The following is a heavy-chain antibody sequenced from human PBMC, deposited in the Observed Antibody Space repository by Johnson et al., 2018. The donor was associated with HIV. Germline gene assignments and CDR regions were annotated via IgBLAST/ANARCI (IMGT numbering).Heavy chain of an antibody. V-gene: IGHV3-66*01. CDR1: GFTVSNKY. D-gene: IGHD4-11*01. CDR2: IYSGGST. Sequence: VQLVESGGGLVQPGGSLRLSCAASGFTVSNKYMSWVRQAPGKGPEWVSVIYSGGSTYYADSVKGRFTISRDNSKNTLYLQMNSLRVDDTAVYYCARDDDYSRVRAFDFWGQGTTVTVSS. J-gene: IGHJ3*01. CDR3: ARDDDYSRVRAFDF.